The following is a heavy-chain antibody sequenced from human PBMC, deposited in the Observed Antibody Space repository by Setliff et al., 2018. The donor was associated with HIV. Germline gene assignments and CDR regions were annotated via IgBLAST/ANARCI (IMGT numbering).Heavy chain of an antibody. CDR1: GFTFSSYA. CDR2: ISGSGGST. V-gene: IGHV3-23*01. J-gene: IGHJ6*03. Sequence: PGGSLRLSCAASGFTFSSYAMSWVRQAPGKGLEWVSAISGSGGSTYYADSVKGRFTISRDNSKNTLYLQMSSLRAEDTAVYYCVKARVDGDYYYYYYTDVWGKGTTVTVSS. CDR3: VKARVDGDYYYYYYTDV. D-gene: IGHD4-17*01.